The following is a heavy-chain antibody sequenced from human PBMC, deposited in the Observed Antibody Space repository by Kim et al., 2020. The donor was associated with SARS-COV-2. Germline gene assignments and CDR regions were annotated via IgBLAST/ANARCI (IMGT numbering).Heavy chain of an antibody. CDR2: IKQDGSEK. D-gene: IGHD3-22*01. CDR1: GFTFSSYW. J-gene: IGHJ6*02. Sequence: GGSLRLSCAASGFTFSSYWMSWVRQAPGKGLEWVANIKQDGSEKYYVDSVKGRFTISRDNAKNSLYLQMNSLRAEDTAVYYCARDSRLFMCYYYYYGMDGWGQGTTLTVSS. CDR3: ARDSRLFMCYYYYYGMDG. V-gene: IGHV3-7*01.